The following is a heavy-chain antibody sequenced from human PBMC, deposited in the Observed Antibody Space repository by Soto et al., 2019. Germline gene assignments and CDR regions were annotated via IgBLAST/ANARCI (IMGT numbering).Heavy chain of an antibody. V-gene: IGHV1-3*01. CDR3: TSDNKGLADY. J-gene: IGHJ4*02. CDR1: GYTSTNYA. Sequence: GSVKVSCKASGYTSTNYAVHWVRQAPGQGLQWIGWINVGNGDTKSSQKFQGRVTFSRDTSASTAYMEVSSLTSEDTAVYYCTSDNKGLADYWGQGTLVNV. CDR2: INVGNGDT.